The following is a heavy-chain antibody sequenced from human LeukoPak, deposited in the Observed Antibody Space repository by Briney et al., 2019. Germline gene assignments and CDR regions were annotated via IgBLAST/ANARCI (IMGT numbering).Heavy chain of an antibody. CDR1: GFTFSSYW. V-gene: IGHV3-7*03. Sequence: GGSLRLSCAASGFTFSSYWMNWARQAPGKGLEWVASINHNGNVNYYVDSVKGRFTISRDNAKNSLYLQMSNLRAEDTAVYFCARGGGLDLWGQGATVTVSS. CDR2: INHNGNVN. D-gene: IGHD3-16*01. CDR3: ARGGGLDL. J-gene: IGHJ6*02.